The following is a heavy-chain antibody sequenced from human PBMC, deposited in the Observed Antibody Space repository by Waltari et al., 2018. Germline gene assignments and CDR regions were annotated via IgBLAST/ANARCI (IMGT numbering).Heavy chain of an antibody. CDR2: INQSGST. Sequence: QVQLQQWGAGLLKPSETLSLTCAVYGGSFSNFYWSWIRQSPGMGLEWIGEINQSGSTNDNPSLNGRVTISVDRSKSQFSLKVTSMTAADTGVYFCARGRRIFYGPLDNYYYFHYMDVWAKGTTVIVSS. CDR1: GGSFSNFY. D-gene: IGHD4-17*01. CDR3: ARGRRIFYGPLDNYYYFHYMDV. J-gene: IGHJ6*03. V-gene: IGHV4-34*01.